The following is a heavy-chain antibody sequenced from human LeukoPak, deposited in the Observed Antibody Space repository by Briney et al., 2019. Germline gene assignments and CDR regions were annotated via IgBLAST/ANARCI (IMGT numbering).Heavy chain of an antibody. CDR3: AKGRAGMLRGVCDY. V-gene: IGHV3-30*02. Sequence: PGGSLRLSCAASGFTFSSYGMHWARQAPGKGLEWVAFIRYDGSNKYYADSVKGRFTISRDNSKNTLYLQMNSLRAEDTALYYCAKGRAGMLRGVCDYWGQGTLVSVSS. CDR2: IRYDGSNK. J-gene: IGHJ4*02. CDR1: GFTFSSYG. D-gene: IGHD3-10*01.